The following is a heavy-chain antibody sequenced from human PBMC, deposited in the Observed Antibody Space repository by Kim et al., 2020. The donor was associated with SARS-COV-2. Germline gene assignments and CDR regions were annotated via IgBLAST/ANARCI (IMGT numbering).Heavy chain of an antibody. D-gene: IGHD2-2*01. Sequence: GGSLRLSCAASGFIFSKFAMSWVRQTPDKGLECVAAISGSGGITYYASSVKGRFSISRDNSGNTLYLQMHSLRAEDTALYYCAKDHVPIVVVTTMDVWGKGTTVTVSS. V-gene: IGHV3-23*01. CDR1: GFIFSKFA. CDR3: AKDHVPIVVVTTMDV. J-gene: IGHJ6*04. CDR2: ISGSGGIT.